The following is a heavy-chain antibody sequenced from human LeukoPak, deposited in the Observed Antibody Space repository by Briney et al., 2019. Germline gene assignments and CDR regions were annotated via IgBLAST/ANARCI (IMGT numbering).Heavy chain of an antibody. CDR3: ARETRVPGYCSSTSCYGPIDY. J-gene: IGHJ4*02. CDR1: GFTVSSNY. CDR2: IYSGGST. V-gene: IGHV3-53*01. Sequence: GGSLRLSCAASGFTVSSNYMSWVRQAPGKGLEWVSVIYSGGSTYYADSVKGRFTISRDNSKNTLYLQMNSLRAEDTAVYYCARETRVPGYCSSTSCYGPIDYWGQGTLVTVSS. D-gene: IGHD2-2*01.